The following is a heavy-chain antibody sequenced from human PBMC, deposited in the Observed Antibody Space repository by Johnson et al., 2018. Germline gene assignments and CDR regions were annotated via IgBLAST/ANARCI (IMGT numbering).Heavy chain of an antibody. CDR1: GFTFSNYY. CDR3: VVGIMDFEH. J-gene: IGHJ1*01. V-gene: IGHV3-7*01. Sequence: VRLGQSGGGSVQPGGSLRLCCSTSGFTFSNYYMSWVRQAPGKGLEWVANIKEDATEKNYVDSVKGRFTISRDNAKKSFYLQMSSLRVEDPGVYYCVVGIMDFEHWGQGSLVTVSA. D-gene: IGHD2-8*01. CDR2: IKEDATEK.